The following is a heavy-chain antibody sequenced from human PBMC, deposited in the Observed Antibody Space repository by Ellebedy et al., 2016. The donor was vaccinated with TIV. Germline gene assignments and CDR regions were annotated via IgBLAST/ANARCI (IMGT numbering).Heavy chain of an antibody. V-gene: IGHV3-7*01. CDR2: IKQDGGDQ. J-gene: IGHJ4*02. Sequence: GGSLRLSXVASGFTFSSNWMSWVRQAPGKGLEWVAYIKQDGGDQYYVDSVKGRFTISRDDAKKSLYLQINSLRAEDTAVYYCARGQYYDYVWGSYRSPNFDFWGQGTLVTVSS. CDR1: GFTFSSNW. D-gene: IGHD3-16*02. CDR3: ARGQYYDYVWGSYRSPNFDF.